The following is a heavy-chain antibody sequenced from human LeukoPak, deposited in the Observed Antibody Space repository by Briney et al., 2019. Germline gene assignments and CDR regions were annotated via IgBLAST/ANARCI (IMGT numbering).Heavy chain of an antibody. D-gene: IGHD3-22*01. CDR2: IYTSGST. CDR3: ARARFDSSGYVPFVDY. Sequence: SETLSLTCTVSGGSISSYYWSWIRQPAGKGLEWIGRIYTSGSTNYNPSLKSRVTMSVDTSKNQFSLKLSSVTAADTAVYYCARARFDSSGYVPFVDYWGQGTLVTVSS. V-gene: IGHV4-4*07. CDR1: GGSISSYY. J-gene: IGHJ4*02.